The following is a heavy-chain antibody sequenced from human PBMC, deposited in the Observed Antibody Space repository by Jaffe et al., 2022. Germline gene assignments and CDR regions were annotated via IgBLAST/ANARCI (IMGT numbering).Heavy chain of an antibody. CDR1: GYSISSGYY. CDR2: IYHSGST. V-gene: IGHV4-38-2*01. J-gene: IGHJ4*02. D-gene: IGHD3-22*01. Sequence: QVQLQESGPGLVKPSETLSLTCAVSGYSISSGYYWGWIRQPPGKGLEWIGSIYHSGSTYYNPSLKSRVTISVDTSKNQFSLKLSSVTAADTAVYYCARHHDSSGYYEPYFDYWGQGTLVTVSS. CDR3: ARHHDSSGYYEPYFDY.